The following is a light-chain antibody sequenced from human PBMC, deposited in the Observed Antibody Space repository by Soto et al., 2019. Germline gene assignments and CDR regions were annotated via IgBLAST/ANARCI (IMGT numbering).Light chain of an antibody. CDR1: SIGAGYD. J-gene: IGLJ2*01. Sequence: QSVLTQPPSVSGAPGQRVTISFSGSSIGAGYDVHWYQQLPGSAPKLLIFSTNNRPSGVSDRFSGSKSGMSPSLAITGLQAEDEADYFCQSYVSGLSGSRIFGGGTKLTVL. CDR2: STN. CDR3: QSYVSGLSGSRI. V-gene: IGLV1-40*01.